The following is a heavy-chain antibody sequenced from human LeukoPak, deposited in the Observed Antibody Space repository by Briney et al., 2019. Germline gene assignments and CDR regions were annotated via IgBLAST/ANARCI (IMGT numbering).Heavy chain of an antibody. CDR3: VRDLRTGSYGNYFDH. V-gene: IGHV3-20*04. CDR1: GFTFDDYG. CDR2: INWNGGGT. J-gene: IGHJ4*02. Sequence: GGSLRLSCAASGFTFDDYGMSWVCRAPGTGLEWVSGINWNGGGTGYVDSVKGRFTISRDNAKNSLYLQMNSLRAEDTALYYCVRDLRTGSYGNYFDHWGQGALVTVSS. D-gene: IGHD1-26*01.